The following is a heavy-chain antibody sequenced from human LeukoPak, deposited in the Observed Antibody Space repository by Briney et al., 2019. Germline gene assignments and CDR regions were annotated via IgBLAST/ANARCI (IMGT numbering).Heavy chain of an antibody. CDR3: VRGGELVGSYFDY. V-gene: IGHV3-20*04. Sequence: GGSLRLSCAASGFIFSTYAINWVRQAPGKGLEWVSGINWNGDDTTYADSVKGRFTISRDNAKNSLYLQINSLRAEDTALYYCVRGGELVGSYFDYWGPGTLVTVSS. CDR2: INWNGDDT. J-gene: IGHJ4*02. CDR1: GFIFSTYA. D-gene: IGHD3-16*01.